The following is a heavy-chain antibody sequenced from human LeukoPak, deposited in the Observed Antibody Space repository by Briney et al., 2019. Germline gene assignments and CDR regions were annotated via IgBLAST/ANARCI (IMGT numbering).Heavy chain of an antibody. D-gene: IGHD5-12*01. V-gene: IGHV3-48*01. CDR3: ARFPSIYSGYDYFDY. Sequence: GGSLRLSCAASGFTFSSYSMNWVRQAPGRGLEWVSYISSSSSTIYYADSVKGRFTISRDNAKNSLYLQMNSLRAEDTAVYYCARFPSIYSGYDYFDYWGQGTLVTVSS. J-gene: IGHJ4*02. CDR1: GFTFSSYS. CDR2: ISSSSSTI.